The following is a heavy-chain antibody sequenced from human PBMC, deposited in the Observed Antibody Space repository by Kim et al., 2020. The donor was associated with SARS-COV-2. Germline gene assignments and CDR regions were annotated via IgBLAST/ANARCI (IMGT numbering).Heavy chain of an antibody. CDR3: ARRWYYDSSGLYYFDY. CDR1: GYSFTSYW. CDR2: IYPGDSDT. J-gene: IGHJ4*02. Sequence: GESLKISCKGSGYSFTSYWIGWVRQMPGKGLEWMGIIYPGDSDTRYSPSFQGQVTISADKSISTAYLQWSSLKASDTAVYYCARRWYYDSSGLYYFDYWGQGTLVTVSS. D-gene: IGHD3-22*01. V-gene: IGHV5-51*01.